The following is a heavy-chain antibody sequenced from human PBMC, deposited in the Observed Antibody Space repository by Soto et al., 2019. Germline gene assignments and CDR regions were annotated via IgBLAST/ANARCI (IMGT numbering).Heavy chain of an antibody. D-gene: IGHD3-3*01. Sequence: GASVKVSCKASGYTFTSYDINWVRQATGQGLEWMGWMNPNSGNTGYARKFQGRVTMTRNTSISTAYMELSSLRSEDTAVYYCARGPTYYDFWSGYPYQYYYYYMDVWGKGTTVTVSS. CDR2: MNPNSGNT. CDR3: ARGPTYYDFWSGYPYQYYYYYMDV. V-gene: IGHV1-8*01. CDR1: GYTFTSYD. J-gene: IGHJ6*03.